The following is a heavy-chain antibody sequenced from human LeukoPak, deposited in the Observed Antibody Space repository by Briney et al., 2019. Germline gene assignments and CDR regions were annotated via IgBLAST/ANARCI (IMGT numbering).Heavy chain of an antibody. V-gene: IGHV4-61*02. Sequence: SETLSLTCTVSGGSITSGSYYWSWIRQPAGKGLEWIGRIYTTGSTNYNPSLRSRVTISLDTSKNRFSLKLSSVTAADTAVYYCAVGYYYLEYWGQGTPVSVSS. D-gene: IGHD3-22*01. CDR3: AVGYYYLEY. J-gene: IGHJ4*02. CDR1: GGSITSGSYY. CDR2: IYTTGST.